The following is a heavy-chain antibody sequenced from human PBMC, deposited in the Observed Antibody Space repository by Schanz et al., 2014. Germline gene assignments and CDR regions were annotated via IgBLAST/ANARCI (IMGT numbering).Heavy chain of an antibody. CDR2: VNPYAGTT. V-gene: IGHV1-18*01. D-gene: IGHD6-13*01. Sequence: QVQLVQSGAEVKKPGASMKVSCKASGRTFIVYHVLHWVRQAPGQGLEWMGWVNPYAGTTKYAQGLQGRVTMTTDTSSTTAYLELGSLTSDDTAVYYCARVYRWQHILGHFDSWGQGSLVTVSS. CDR1: GRTFIVYHV. CDR3: ARVYRWQHILGHFDS. J-gene: IGHJ4*02.